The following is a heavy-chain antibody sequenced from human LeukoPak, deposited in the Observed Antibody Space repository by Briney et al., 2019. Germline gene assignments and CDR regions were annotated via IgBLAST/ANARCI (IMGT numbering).Heavy chain of an antibody. V-gene: IGHV4-30-2*01. D-gene: IGHD6-19*01. Sequence: DPSETLSLTCTVSGGSISSGGYYWSWIRQPPGKGLEWIGYIYYSGSTYYNPSLKSRVTMSVDTSKNQFSLKLSSVTAVDTAVYYCSLSGWYLPGLIDYWGQGTLVTVSS. CDR3: SLSGWYLPGLIDY. CDR2: IYYSGST. CDR1: GGSISSGGYY. J-gene: IGHJ4*02.